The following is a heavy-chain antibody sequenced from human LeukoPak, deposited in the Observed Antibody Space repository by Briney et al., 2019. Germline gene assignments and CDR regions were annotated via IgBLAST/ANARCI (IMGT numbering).Heavy chain of an antibody. D-gene: IGHD6-6*01. CDR3: ARDRDSSSHYFDY. J-gene: IGHJ4*02. CDR1: GFTFSRFW. Sequence: GGSLRLSCAASGFTFSRFWMNWVRQAPGKGLEWVANIRPDVDERHYVESVRGRFTISRDNAKNSLYLQMNSLRAEDTAVYFCARDRDSSSHYFDYWGQGVLVTVSS. CDR2: IRPDVDER. V-gene: IGHV3-7*01.